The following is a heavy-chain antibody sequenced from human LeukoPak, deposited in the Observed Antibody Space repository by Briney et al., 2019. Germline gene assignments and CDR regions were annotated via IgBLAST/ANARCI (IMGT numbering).Heavy chain of an antibody. D-gene: IGHD3-22*01. V-gene: IGHV5-51*01. CDR2: IYPGDSDT. J-gene: IGHJ6*02. CDR1: GYSFTSYW. CDR3: ARHTTHYDSSGYYQYGMDV. Sequence: PGESLKISCKGSGYSFTSYWIGWVRQMAGKGLEWMGIIYPGDSDTRYSPSLQGQVTISADKSISTAYLQWSSLKASDTAMYYCARHTTHYDSSGYYQYGMDVWGQGTTVTVSS.